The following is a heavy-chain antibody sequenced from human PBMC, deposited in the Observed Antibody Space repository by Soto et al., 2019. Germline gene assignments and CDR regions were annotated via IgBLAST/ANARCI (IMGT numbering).Heavy chain of an antibody. Sequence: LRLSCAASGFTFSSYSMNWVRQAPGKGLEWVSSISSSSSYIYYADSVKGRFTIYRDNAKNSLYLQMNSLRAEDTAVYYCARDVGGKTVDIVATGGFYYYYYYMDVWGKGTTVTVSS. CDR1: GFTFSSYS. CDR2: ISSSSSYI. V-gene: IGHV3-21*01. CDR3: ARDVGGKTVDIVATGGFYYYYYYMDV. D-gene: IGHD5-12*01. J-gene: IGHJ6*03.